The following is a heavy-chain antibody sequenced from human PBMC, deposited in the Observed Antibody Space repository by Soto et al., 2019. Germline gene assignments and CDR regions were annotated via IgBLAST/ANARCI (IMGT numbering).Heavy chain of an antibody. CDR3: ANWGAPTLTMFSDFWSGYFSDY. Sequence: GGSLRLSCAASGFTFSSYAMSWVRQAPGKGLEWVSAISGSGGSTYYADSVKGRFTISRDNSKNTLYLQMNSLRAEDTAVYYCANWGAPTLTMFSDFWSGYFSDYWGQGTLVTVSS. CDR1: GFTFSSYA. J-gene: IGHJ4*02. V-gene: IGHV3-23*01. D-gene: IGHD3-3*01. CDR2: ISGSGGST.